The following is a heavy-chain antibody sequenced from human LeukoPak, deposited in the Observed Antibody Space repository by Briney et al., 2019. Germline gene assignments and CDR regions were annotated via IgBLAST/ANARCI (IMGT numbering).Heavy chain of an antibody. CDR1: GFTFSSYA. CDR2: ISYDGSNK. V-gene: IGHV3-30-3*01. D-gene: IGHD6-19*01. J-gene: IGHJ3*02. CDR3: ARGKQWLVMGDAFDI. Sequence: GGSLRLSCAASGFTFSSYAMHWVRQAPGKGLEWVAVISYDGSNKYYADSVKGRFTISRDNSKNTLYLQMNSLRAEDTAVYYCARGKQWLVMGDAFDIWGQGTMVTVSS.